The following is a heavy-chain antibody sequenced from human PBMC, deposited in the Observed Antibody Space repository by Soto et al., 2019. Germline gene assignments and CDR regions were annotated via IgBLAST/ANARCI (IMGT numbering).Heavy chain of an antibody. V-gene: IGHV2-5*01. Sequence: QITLKESGPTLVQPTQALTLTCTFSGLSLTTSGVGVGWIRQPPGKALEWLALIYWNDNKYYNPSLNSRLTITKDTSKDQVILTMTNMDPVDTATYYCAPRRAKWEIDWFDPWSQGTLVTVSS. CDR1: GLSLTTSGVG. J-gene: IGHJ5*02. CDR2: IYWNDNK. D-gene: IGHD1-26*01. CDR3: APRRAKWEIDWFDP.